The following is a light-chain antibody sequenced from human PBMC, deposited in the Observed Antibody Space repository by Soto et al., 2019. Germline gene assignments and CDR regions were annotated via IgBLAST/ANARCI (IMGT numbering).Light chain of an antibody. J-gene: IGKJ4*01. CDR2: GAS. Sequence: ENVLTQSPGTLSLSPGERATLSCRASQSLSSSYLAWYQQKPGQAPRLLIHGASSRATGIPDRFSGSGSGTDFTLTISRLEPEDFAVYYCQQFATSPLTFGGGTKVDIK. CDR1: QSLSSSY. CDR3: QQFATSPLT. V-gene: IGKV3-20*01.